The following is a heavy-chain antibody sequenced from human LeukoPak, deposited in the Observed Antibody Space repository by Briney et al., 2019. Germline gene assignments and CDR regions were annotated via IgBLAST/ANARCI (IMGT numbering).Heavy chain of an antibody. Sequence: SETLSLTCAVYGGSFSGYYWSWIRQPPGKGLEWIGEINHSGSTNYNPSLKSRVTISVDTSKNHFSLKLSSVTAADTAVYYCARGRGGADIVVVPAAIGRGAFDIWGQGTMVTVSS. D-gene: IGHD2-2*02. CDR2: INHSGST. CDR3: ARGRGGADIVVVPAAIGRGAFDI. CDR1: GGSFSGYY. V-gene: IGHV4-34*01. J-gene: IGHJ3*02.